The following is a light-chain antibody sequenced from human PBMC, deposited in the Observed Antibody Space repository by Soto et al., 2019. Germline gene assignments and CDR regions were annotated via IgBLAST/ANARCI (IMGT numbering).Light chain of an antibody. Sequence: QSVLTQPPSVSGAPGQRVTISCTGSSSNIGARYDVHWYQQLPGTAPKLLIYTYNNRPSGVPDRFSGSRSGTSASLAITGLQAEDEADYYCQSYDTSLSGWVFGGGTKVTVL. CDR2: TYN. V-gene: IGLV1-40*01. CDR1: SSNIGARYD. CDR3: QSYDTSLSGWV. J-gene: IGLJ3*02.